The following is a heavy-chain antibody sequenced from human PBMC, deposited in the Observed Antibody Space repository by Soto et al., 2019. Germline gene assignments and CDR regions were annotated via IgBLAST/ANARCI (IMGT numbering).Heavy chain of an antibody. CDR1: GFTFSSYS. CDR2: ISSSSSYI. CDR3: PKDKRHVAY. J-gene: IGHJ4*02. V-gene: IGHV3-21*01. Sequence: GGSLRLSCAASGFTFSSYSMNWVRQAPGKGLEWVSSISSSSSYIYYADSVKGRFTISRDNAKNSLYLQMNSLRAEAPAVYSCPKDKRHVAYWGQGTLVTVSS. D-gene: IGHD1-1*01.